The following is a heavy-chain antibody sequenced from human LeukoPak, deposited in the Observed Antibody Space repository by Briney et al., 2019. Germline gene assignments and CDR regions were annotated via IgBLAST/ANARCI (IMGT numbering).Heavy chain of an antibody. CDR1: GFAFSDFA. Sequence: PGGSLRLSCAASGFAFSDFAMHWVRQAPGKGLEWVAFIAYDGSNKFYADSVKGRFTISRDNSKNTLDLQINSLKTEDTALYYCAKGLAWLIYAFDICGQGTMVTVSA. J-gene: IGHJ3*02. V-gene: IGHV3-30*18. D-gene: IGHD3-3*01. CDR3: AKGLAWLIYAFDI. CDR2: IAYDGSNK.